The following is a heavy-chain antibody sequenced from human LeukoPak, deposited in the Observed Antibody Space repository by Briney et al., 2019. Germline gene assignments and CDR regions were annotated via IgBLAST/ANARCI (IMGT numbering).Heavy chain of an antibody. CDR2: ISTGSSTT. V-gene: IGHV3-48*02. J-gene: IGHJ4*02. Sequence: GGSLRLSCAASEFAFSTYNMNWVRQAPGKGLEWVSYISTGSSTTYYADSVKGRFTTSRDNVENSLYLQMNSLRDEDTAVYYCARVAAGYSVNYFDYWGQGTLVTVSS. CDR3: ARVAAGYSVNYFDY. D-gene: IGHD4-23*01. CDR1: EFAFSTYN.